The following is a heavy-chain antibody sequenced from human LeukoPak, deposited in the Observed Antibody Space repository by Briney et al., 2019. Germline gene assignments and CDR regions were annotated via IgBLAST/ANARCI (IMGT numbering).Heavy chain of an antibody. CDR2: IYSGGST. D-gene: IGHD3-9*01. CDR3: ARDLRYYDILTGYRYGMDV. Sequence: PGGSLRLSCAASGFTVSSNYMSWVRQAPGKGLEWVSVIYSGGSTYYADSVKGRLTISRDNSKNTLYLQMNSLRAEDTAVYYCARDLRYYDILTGYRYGMDVWGQGTTVTVSS. CDR1: GFTVSSNY. J-gene: IGHJ6*02. V-gene: IGHV3-66*01.